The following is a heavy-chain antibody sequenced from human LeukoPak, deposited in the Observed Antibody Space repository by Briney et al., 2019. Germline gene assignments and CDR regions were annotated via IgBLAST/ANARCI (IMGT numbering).Heavy chain of an antibody. V-gene: IGHV3-53*01. CDR2: IYRGDST. J-gene: IGHJ6*03. Sequence: GGSLRLSCAASGFTVSSNYMSWVRRAPGKGLEWVSVIYRGDSTYYADSVKGRFTISRDNSKNTLYLQMNSLRAEDTAVYYCARGGVNTMLRGVIRYYYMDVWGKGTTVTISS. CDR1: GFTVSSNY. D-gene: IGHD3-10*01. CDR3: ARGGVNTMLRGVIRYYYMDV.